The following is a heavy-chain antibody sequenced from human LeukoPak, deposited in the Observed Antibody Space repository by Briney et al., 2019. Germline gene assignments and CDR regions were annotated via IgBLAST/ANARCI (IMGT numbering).Heavy chain of an antibody. CDR2: IYYSGST. Sequence: SSETLSLTCTVSGGSISSYYWSWIRQPPGKGLEWIGYIYYSGSTNYNPSLKSRVTISVDTSKNQFSLKLSSVTAADTAVYYCARTGIDYDSSGYYFDPWGQGTLVTVSS. D-gene: IGHD3-22*01. CDR1: GGSISSYY. V-gene: IGHV4-59*01. J-gene: IGHJ5*02. CDR3: ARTGIDYDSSGYYFDP.